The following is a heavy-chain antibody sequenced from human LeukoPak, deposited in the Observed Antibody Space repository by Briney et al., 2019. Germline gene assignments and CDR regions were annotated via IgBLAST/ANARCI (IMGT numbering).Heavy chain of an antibody. V-gene: IGHV4-59*12. CDR3: ASGGLVSRYLDH. CDR1: GGSISSYY. D-gene: IGHD3-9*01. J-gene: IGHJ4*02. Sequence: SETLSLTCTVSGGSISSYYWSWIRQPPGKGLEWIGEIFHSGSTNFNPSLKSRLTMSVDESKHEFSLKLTSVTAADTAVYYCASGGLVSRYLDHWGQGTLVTVSS. CDR2: IFHSGST.